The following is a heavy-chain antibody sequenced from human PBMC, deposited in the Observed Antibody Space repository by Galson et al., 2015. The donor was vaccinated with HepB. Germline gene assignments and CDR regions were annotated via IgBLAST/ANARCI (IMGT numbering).Heavy chain of an antibody. V-gene: IGHV3-30-3*01. CDR2: ISYDGTNK. J-gene: IGHJ4*02. CDR1: GFTFSNYA. D-gene: IGHD2-2*02. CDR3: ARGGGFYGSYTEYYFDD. Sequence: SLRLSCAASGFTFSNYAMHWVRQAPGKGLVWVSFISYDGTNKYYAHSVTGRFTISRDTSENTLSLQMNSLRPDDSAVYYCARGGGFYGSYTEYYFDDWGQGTRVTVSS.